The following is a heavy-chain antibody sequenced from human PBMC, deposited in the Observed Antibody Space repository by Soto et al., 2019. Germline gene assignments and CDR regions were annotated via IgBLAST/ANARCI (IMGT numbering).Heavy chain of an antibody. CDR2: ISGRGGRS. CDR3: AKAYFVWSSEQPYYFDY. CDR1: GLTFSNYA. V-gene: IGHV3-23*01. Sequence: EVQLLDSGGGLVQPGGSLRLSCAASGLTFSNYAMTWVRQGPGKGLEWVSGISGRGGRSYYADSVKGRFTISRDNSKSTLYLQMNSLRAEDTAVYYCAKAYFVWSSEQPYYFDYWGQGTLVTVSS. D-gene: IGHD3-16*01. J-gene: IGHJ4*02.